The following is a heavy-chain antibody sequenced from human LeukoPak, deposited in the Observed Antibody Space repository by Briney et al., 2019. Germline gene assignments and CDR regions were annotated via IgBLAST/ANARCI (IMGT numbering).Heavy chain of an antibody. V-gene: IGHV1-46*01. CDR1: GYTFTSYY. J-gene: IGHJ6*02. Sequence: ASVKVSCKASGYTFTSYYMHWVRQAPGQGLEWMGIINPSGGSTSYAQKFQGRVTMTRDTSTSTVYMELSSLRSEDTAVYYCAREVSITIFGVAYYYYGMDVWGQGTTVTVSS. CDR2: INPSGGST. CDR3: AREVSITIFGVAYYYYGMDV. D-gene: IGHD3-3*01.